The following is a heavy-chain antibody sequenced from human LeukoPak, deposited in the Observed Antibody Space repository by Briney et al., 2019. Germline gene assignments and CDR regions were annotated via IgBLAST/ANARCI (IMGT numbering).Heavy chain of an antibody. CDR2: IYSGGST. CDR3: VRDSPYSIRWWSVSFDY. D-gene: IGHD6-13*01. J-gene: IGHJ4*02. Sequence: GGALRLSCAASGFTVSNNYMSWVRQAPGKGLERVSVIYSGGSTYYADSVKGRFTISRDNYKNMVYLQMNSLRAEDTGVYYCVRDSPYSIRWWSVSFDYWGQGTLVTVSS. V-gene: IGHV3-66*01. CDR1: GFTVSNNY.